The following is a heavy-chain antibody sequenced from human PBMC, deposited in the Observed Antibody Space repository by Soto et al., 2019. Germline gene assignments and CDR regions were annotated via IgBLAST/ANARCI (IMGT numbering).Heavy chain of an antibody. D-gene: IGHD3-9*01. CDR2: IKSKRDGGTT. CDR1: GLTFSNVW. V-gene: IGHV3-15*07. Sequence: EVQMVESGGGLVRPGGSLRLSCAVSGLTFSNVWMTWVRQAPGRGLEWVGRIKSKRDGGTTDYTSSLRDRLTISREDSTNMVYLQLNSLKTEDTAVYYCAAGEFESFNLWGQGTMVTVSS. J-gene: IGHJ3*01. CDR3: AAGEFESFNL.